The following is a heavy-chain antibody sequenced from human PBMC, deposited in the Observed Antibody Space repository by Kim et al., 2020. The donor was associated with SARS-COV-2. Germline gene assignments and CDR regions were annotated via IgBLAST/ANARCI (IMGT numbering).Heavy chain of an antibody. CDR3: ARGTRNWFDP. D-gene: IGHD1-1*01. CDR1: GYSFTSFW. J-gene: IGHJ5*02. V-gene: IGHV5-51*01. CDR2: IVPDDSDT. Sequence: GESLKISCKASGYSFTSFWIGWVRQMPGKGLEWMGTIVPDDSDTIYNPAFQGQVSISADKSINTAYLQWSSLKASDTAIYYCARGTRNWFDPWGQGTLVTVSS.